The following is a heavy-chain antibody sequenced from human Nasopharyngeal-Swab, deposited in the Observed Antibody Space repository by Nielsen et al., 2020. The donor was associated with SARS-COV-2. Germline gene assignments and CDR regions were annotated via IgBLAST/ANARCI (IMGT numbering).Heavy chain of an antibody. D-gene: IGHD3-3*01. CDR3: ARVTYYDFWSGYSDYYYYYMDV. CDR2: IYTSGST. CDR1: GGSISSCSYY. Sequence: SETLSLTCTASGGSISSCSYYWSRIPQPAGQGLEWIGRIYTSGSTNYNSSLKSRVTISVDTSKNQFSLKLSSVTAADTAVYYCARVTYYDFWSGYSDYYYYYMDVWGKGTTVTVSS. V-gene: IGHV4-61*02. J-gene: IGHJ6*03.